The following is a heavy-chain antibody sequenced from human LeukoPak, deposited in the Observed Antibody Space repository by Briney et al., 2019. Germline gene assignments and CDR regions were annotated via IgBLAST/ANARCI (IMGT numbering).Heavy chain of an antibody. D-gene: IGHD6-13*01. CDR1: GGTFSSYA. Sequence: ASVKVSCKASGGTFSSYAISWVRQAPGQGLEWMGGIIPIFGTANYAQKFQGRVTITADESTSTAYMELSSLRSEDTAVYYCASSRISSSWYVAFDIWGQGTMVTVSS. CDR3: ASSRISSSWYVAFDI. V-gene: IGHV1-69*13. CDR2: IIPIFGTA. J-gene: IGHJ3*02.